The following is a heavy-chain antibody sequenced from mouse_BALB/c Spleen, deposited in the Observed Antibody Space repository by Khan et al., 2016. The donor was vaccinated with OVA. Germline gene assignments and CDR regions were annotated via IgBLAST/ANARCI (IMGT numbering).Heavy chain of an antibody. Sequence: VQLQQSGAELVRPGTSVKMSCKAAGYTFTNYWIGWVKQRPGHGLEWIGDIFPGGGYTNYNEKFKGKATLTADTSSSTAYMQLRSLTSEDSAIYCWARRGAARATWDYFDYWGQGTTLTVSS. J-gene: IGHJ2*01. CDR3: ARRGAARATWDYFDY. CDR2: IFPGGGYT. CDR1: GYTFTNYW. V-gene: IGHV1-63*02. D-gene: IGHD3-1*01.